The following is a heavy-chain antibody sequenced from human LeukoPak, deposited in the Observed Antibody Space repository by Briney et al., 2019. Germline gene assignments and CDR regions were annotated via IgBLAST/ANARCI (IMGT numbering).Heavy chain of an antibody. CDR3: AKEHMIRGVIFWFDP. D-gene: IGHD3-10*01. CDR2: ISYDGSDK. J-gene: IGHJ5*02. CDR1: GFTFSGYY. Sequence: GGSLRLSCAASGFTFSGYYMSWMRQAPGKGLEWVAVISYDGSDKYYAESVKGRFTMSRDNSTNMVYLQMNSLRAEDAAVYYCAKEHMIRGVIFWFDPWGQGTPVIVSS. V-gene: IGHV3-30*18.